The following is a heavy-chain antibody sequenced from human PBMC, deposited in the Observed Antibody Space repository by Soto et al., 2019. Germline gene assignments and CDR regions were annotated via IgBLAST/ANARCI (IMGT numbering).Heavy chain of an antibody. Sequence: SETLSLTCTVSGGSINTFYWSWFRQPAGKGLEWIGRIFSSGSTSFNSSRERRVAMSVDTSKNHFSLNLSSVTAADMAVYYCAREGSYSAYNFAHGIQLWSFDFWGQGALVTVSS. J-gene: IGHJ4*02. D-gene: IGHD5-12*01. CDR2: IFSSGST. V-gene: IGHV4-4*07. CDR1: GGSINTFY. CDR3: AREGSYSAYNFAHGIQLWSFDF.